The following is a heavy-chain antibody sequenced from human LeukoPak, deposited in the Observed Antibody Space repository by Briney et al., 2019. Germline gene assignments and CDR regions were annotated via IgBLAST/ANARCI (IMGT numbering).Heavy chain of an antibody. CDR3: ATAGGQQLVQFDY. Sequence: SETLSLTCTVSGGSISSGDYYWSWIRQPPGKGLEWIGYIYYSGSTYYNPSLKSRVTISVDTSKYQFSLKLSSVTAADTAVYYCATAGGQQLVQFDYWGQGTLVTVSS. D-gene: IGHD6-13*01. CDR2: IYYSGST. V-gene: IGHV4-30-4*01. CDR1: GGSISSGDYY. J-gene: IGHJ4*02.